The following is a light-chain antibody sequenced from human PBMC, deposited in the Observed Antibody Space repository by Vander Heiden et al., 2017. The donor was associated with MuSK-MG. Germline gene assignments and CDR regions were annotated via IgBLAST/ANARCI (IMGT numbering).Light chain of an antibody. J-gene: IGKJ4*01. CDR2: EAS. CDR3: QQLSNYPLT. Sequence: DIQLTQSPSFLPASVGDAVAITCRASQDINTYLAWYQQKPGKAPKLLMYEASTLQGGVPSRFSGSRSGTEFTLTISSLQPEDFATYYCQQLSNYPLTFGGGTKVEIK. CDR1: QDINTY. V-gene: IGKV1-9*01.